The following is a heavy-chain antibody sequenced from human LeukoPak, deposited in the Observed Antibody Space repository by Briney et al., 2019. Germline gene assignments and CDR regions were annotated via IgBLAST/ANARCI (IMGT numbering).Heavy chain of an antibody. CDR2: INPNSGGT. Sequence: GASVKLSCKASGYTFPGYYMHWLRQAPGQGLEWMGFINPNSGGTNYAQKFQGRVTMTRDTSISTAYMELSSLTSDDTAVYYCARDLEGYQYLSGNYAQWGQATLVTVSS. D-gene: IGHD3-10*01. CDR3: ARDLEGYQYLSGNYAQ. J-gene: IGHJ4*02. CDR1: GYTFPGYY. V-gene: IGHV1-2*02.